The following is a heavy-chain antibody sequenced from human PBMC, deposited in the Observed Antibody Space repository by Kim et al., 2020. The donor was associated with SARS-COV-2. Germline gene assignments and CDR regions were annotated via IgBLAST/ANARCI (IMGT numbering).Heavy chain of an antibody. Sequence: GGSLRLSCAASGFTFSSYSMNWVRQAPGKGLEWVSYISSSSSTIYYADSVKGRFTISRDNSKNSLYLQMNSLRDEDTAVYYCAREGEGCELFYGMDVWGQGTTVTVSS. CDR2: ISSSSSTI. D-gene: IGHD1-26*01. CDR3: AREGEGCELFYGMDV. J-gene: IGHJ6*02. CDR1: GFTFSSYS. V-gene: IGHV3-48*02.